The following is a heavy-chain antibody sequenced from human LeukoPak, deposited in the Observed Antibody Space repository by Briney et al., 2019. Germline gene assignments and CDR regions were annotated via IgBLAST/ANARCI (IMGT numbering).Heavy chain of an antibody. CDR1: GYTFTGCY. V-gene: IGHV1-2*02. Sequence: ASVKVSCKASGYTFTGCYMHWVRQAPGQGLEWMGWINPNSGGTNYAQKFQGRVTMTRDTSISTAYMELSRLRSDDTAVYYCARTYYYDSSGYYFIRWFDPWGQGTLVTVSS. CDR2: INPNSGGT. CDR3: ARTYYYDSSGYYFIRWFDP. D-gene: IGHD3-22*01. J-gene: IGHJ5*02.